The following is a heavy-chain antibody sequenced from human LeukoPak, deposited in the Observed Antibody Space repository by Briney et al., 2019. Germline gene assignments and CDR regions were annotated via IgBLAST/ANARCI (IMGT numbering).Heavy chain of an antibody. V-gene: IGHV4-38-2*02. J-gene: IGHJ4*02. D-gene: IGHD5-12*01. CDR3: AREDGSSGYDDF. CDR2: INHLGSA. Sequence: SETLSLTCSVSGYSITSTSFWAWRRQTPGKGLEWIGSINHLGSAYYNPSLESRVTISVDTSKNHFSLNLKSVTAADTAVYYCAREDGSSGYDDFWGQGTLVTVSS. CDR1: GYSITSTSF.